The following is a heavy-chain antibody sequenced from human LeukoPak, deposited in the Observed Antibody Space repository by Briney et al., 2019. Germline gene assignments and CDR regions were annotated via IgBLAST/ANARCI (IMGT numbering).Heavy chain of an antibody. J-gene: IGHJ6*02. D-gene: IGHD3-22*01. Sequence: PGGPLRLSCAASGFTVSSNYMSWVRQAPGKGLEWVSVIYSGGSTYYADSVKGPFTISRDNSKNTLYLQMNSLRAEDTAVYYCARARPWDSSRSYYFGMDVWGHGTTVTVSS. CDR3: ARARPWDSSRSYYFGMDV. CDR1: GFTVSSNY. V-gene: IGHV3-53*01. CDR2: IYSGGST.